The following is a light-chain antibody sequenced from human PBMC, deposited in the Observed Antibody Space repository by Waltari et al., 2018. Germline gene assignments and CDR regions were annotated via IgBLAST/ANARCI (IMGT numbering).Light chain of an antibody. Sequence: HSALTQPRSVSGSPGQSVTISCIGASTDIGAYNYVSWYQQHPGKAPKLLIPDVTKRPSGVPDRFSGSKSGNTASLVISGLQVEDEADDYCCSFAGTYTFTWVFGGGTTLTVL. V-gene: IGLV2-11*01. CDR3: CSFAGTYTFTWV. CDR2: DVT. J-gene: IGLJ3*02. CDR1: STDIGAYNY.